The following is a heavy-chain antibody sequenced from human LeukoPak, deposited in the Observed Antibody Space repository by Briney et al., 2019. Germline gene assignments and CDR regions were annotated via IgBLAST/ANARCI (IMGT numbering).Heavy chain of an antibody. J-gene: IGHJ4*02. CDR3: ARRGRSSSNFDF. V-gene: IGHV5-10-1*01. CDR2: IDPTDSYT. Sequence: GESLKTSCKGSGYIFTSYWITWVRQMPGKGLEWIGMIDPTDSYTNYSPSFQGHVTISTDKSISTAYLQWSSLKASDTAIYYCARRGRSSSNFDFWGQGTLVTVSS. D-gene: IGHD6-6*01. CDR1: GYIFTSYW.